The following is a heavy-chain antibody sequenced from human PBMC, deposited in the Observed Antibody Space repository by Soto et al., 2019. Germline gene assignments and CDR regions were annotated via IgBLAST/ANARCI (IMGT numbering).Heavy chain of an antibody. CDR1: GFSLSGYW. J-gene: IGHJ4*02. CDR3: ARSSGWLHDY. D-gene: IGHD6-19*01. CDR2: IKQDGSER. Sequence: PGGSLRLSCAASGFSLSGYWMNWVRQAPGRGLEWVAIIKQDGSERYYVDSVKGRFTISRDNAKNSLYPQMSSLRVEDTALYYCARSSGWLHDYWGQGTLVTVSS. V-gene: IGHV3-7*01.